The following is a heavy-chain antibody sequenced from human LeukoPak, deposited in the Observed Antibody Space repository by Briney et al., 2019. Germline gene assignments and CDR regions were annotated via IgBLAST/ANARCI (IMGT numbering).Heavy chain of an antibody. CDR3: ARDGMRGSFDY. D-gene: IGHD2-8*01. V-gene: IGHV1-69*04. CDR2: IIPILGIA. J-gene: IGHJ4*02. Sequence: SVKVSCKASGGTFSSYTISWVRQAPGQGLEWMGRIIPILGIANYAQKSQGRVTITADKSTSTAYMELSSLRSEVTAVYYCARDGMRGSFDYWGQGTLVTVSS. CDR1: GGTFSSYT.